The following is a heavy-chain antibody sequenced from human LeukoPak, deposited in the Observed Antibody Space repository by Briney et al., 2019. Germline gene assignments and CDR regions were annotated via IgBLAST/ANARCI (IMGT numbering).Heavy chain of an antibody. D-gene: IGHD2-2*01. CDR2: ISYDGSNK. CDR3: ARTFPHHCISTSCHDAFDI. J-gene: IGHJ3*02. CDR1: GFTFSSYA. Sequence: GRSLRLSCAASGFTFSSYAMHWVRQAPGKGLEWVAVISYDGSNKYYADSVKGRFTISRDNSKNTLYLQMNSLRAEDTAVYYCARTFPHHCISTSCHDAFDIWGQGTMVTVSS. V-gene: IGHV3-30-3*01.